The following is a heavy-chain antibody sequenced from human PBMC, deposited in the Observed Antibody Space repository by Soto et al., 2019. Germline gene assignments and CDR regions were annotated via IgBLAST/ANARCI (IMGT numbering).Heavy chain of an antibody. CDR3: AKARGGSCSGGTCFSDY. CDR1: GFTFSSSA. V-gene: IGHV3-23*01. Sequence: EVQLLESGGGLVQPGGSLRLSCAASGFTFSSSALSWVRQAPGKGLEWGSAITGSGGSTYYADSVKGRFTISRDNSKYTLYLQMNSLRAEDTAVYYCAKARGGSCSGGTCFSDYWGQGTLVTVSS. J-gene: IGHJ4*02. D-gene: IGHD2-15*01. CDR2: ITGSGGST.